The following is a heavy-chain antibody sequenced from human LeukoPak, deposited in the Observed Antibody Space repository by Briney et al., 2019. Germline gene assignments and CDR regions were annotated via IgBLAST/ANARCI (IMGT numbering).Heavy chain of an antibody. CDR3: AKDTVRGDFDY. CDR1: GLTFSSYA. V-gene: IGHV3-23*01. CDR2: ISGTGIYI. D-gene: IGHD3-10*01. Sequence: GGSLRLSCAASGLTFSSYAMSWVRQAPGKGLVWVSAISGTGIYIYHADSVKGRFTISRDNSKNTLYLEMNSLRVEDTAIYYCAKDTVRGDFDYWGQGTLVTVSS. J-gene: IGHJ4*02.